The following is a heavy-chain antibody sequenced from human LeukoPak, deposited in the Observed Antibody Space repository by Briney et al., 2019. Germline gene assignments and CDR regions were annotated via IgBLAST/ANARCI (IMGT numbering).Heavy chain of an antibody. CDR3: AAVGYCSSTSCYGLDY. D-gene: IGHD2-2*01. CDR2: IVVGSGNT. Sequence: ASVEVCYKASGLTFIRSAVRWVRRARGQRLERIGWIVVGSGNTNYAQKFQERVTITRDMSTSTAYMELSSLRSEDTAVYYCAAVGYCSSTSCYGLDYWGQGTLVTVSS. CDR1: GLTFIRSA. V-gene: IGHV1-58*01. J-gene: IGHJ4*02.